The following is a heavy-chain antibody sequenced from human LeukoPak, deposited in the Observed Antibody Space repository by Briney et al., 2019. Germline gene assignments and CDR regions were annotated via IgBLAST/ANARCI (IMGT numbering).Heavy chain of an antibody. Sequence: GGSLRLSCAASGFTFSSYSMNWVRQAPGKGLEWVSSISSSNSYIYYADSVKGRFTISRDNAKNSLYLQMNSLRAEDTAVYYCPRDSETRAFDIWGQGTMVTVSS. CDR2: ISSSNSYI. CDR1: GFTFSSYS. CDR3: PRDSETRAFDI. J-gene: IGHJ3*02. V-gene: IGHV3-21*01.